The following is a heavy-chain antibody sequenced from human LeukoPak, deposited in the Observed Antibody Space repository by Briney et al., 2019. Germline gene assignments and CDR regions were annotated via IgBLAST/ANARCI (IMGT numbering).Heavy chain of an antibody. D-gene: IGHD5-18*01. Sequence: GESLKIPCKGSGYSFTSYWIGWVRQLPGKGLEWMGIIYPVESATRYSPSFQGQVTISADKSISTAYLQWSSLKASNTAMYYCARHHLRGYSYHYYGMDVWGQGTTVTVSS. CDR2: IYPVESAT. CDR1: GYSFTSYW. J-gene: IGHJ6*02. CDR3: ARHHLRGYSYHYYGMDV. V-gene: IGHV5-51*01.